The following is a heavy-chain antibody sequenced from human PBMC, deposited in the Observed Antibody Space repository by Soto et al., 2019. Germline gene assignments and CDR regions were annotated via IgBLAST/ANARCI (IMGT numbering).Heavy chain of an antibody. D-gene: IGHD7-27*01. Sequence: QVQLQQWGAGLLKPSETLSLTCAVYGGSFSGYYWYWIRPPPGKGLEWIGEINHRGSTNYNPSLKSRGTLSVDPATTQFSRTLSSVTAADTAVYYCARGWGRIFDSWCQGNVVTGSS. CDR2: INHRGST. CDR3: ARGWGRIFDS. V-gene: IGHV4-34*01. CDR1: GGSFSGYY. J-gene: IGHJ4*02.